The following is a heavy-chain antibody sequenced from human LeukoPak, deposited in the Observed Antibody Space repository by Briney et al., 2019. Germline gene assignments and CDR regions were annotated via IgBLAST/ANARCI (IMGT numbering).Heavy chain of an antibody. CDR2: ISDTGGRT. Sequence: GGSLRLSCVVSGFSFSNFGMHWVRQAPGKGLEWVAGISDTGGRTNYADSVKGRFTISRDNPKNTLYLQMNSLRAEDTAVYFCAKRGVVIRVILVGFHKEAYYFDSWGQGALVTVSS. CDR3: AKRGVVIRVILVGFHKEAYYFDS. V-gene: IGHV3-23*01. D-gene: IGHD3-22*01. J-gene: IGHJ4*02. CDR1: GFSFSNFG.